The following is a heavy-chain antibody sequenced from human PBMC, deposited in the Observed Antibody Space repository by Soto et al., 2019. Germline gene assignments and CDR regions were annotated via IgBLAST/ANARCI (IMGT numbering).Heavy chain of an antibody. CDR2: IKSKTDGGTT. CDR3: TTRANRYSGSEPKSAYYGMDV. D-gene: IGHD1-26*01. V-gene: IGHV3-15*07. CDR1: GFTFSNAW. Sequence: GGSLRLSCAASGFTFSNAWMNWVRQAPGKGLEWVGRIKSKTDGGTTDYAAPVKGRFTISRDDSKNTLYLQMNSLKTEDTAVYYCTTRANRYSGSEPKSAYYGMDVWGQGTTVTVSS. J-gene: IGHJ6*02.